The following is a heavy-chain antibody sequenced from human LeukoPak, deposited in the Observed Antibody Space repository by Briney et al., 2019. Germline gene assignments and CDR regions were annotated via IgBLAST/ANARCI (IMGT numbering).Heavy chain of an antibody. V-gene: IGHV3-30-3*01. D-gene: IGHD5-18*01. J-gene: IGHJ4*02. CDR3: ARDSSRIQLWFIIDY. Sequence: PGGCLRLSCAASVFTFSSYSMDWVRQAPCKGLEWVAVMSYDGSNKYYADSVKGRFTISRDNSKNTLYLQMNSLRAEDTAVYYCARDSSRIQLWFIIDYWGQGTLVTVSS. CDR2: MSYDGSNK. CDR1: VFTFSSYS.